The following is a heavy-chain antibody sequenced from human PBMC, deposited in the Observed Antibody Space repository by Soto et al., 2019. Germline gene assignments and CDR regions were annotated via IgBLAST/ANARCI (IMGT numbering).Heavy chain of an antibody. CDR3: ARDYDSSGYPRYYFDY. D-gene: IGHD3-22*01. CDR2: IWYDGSNK. J-gene: IGHJ4*02. CDR1: GFTFSRYG. Sequence: QVQLVESGGGVVQPGRSLRLSCAASGFTFSRYGMHWVRQAPGKGLEWVAVIWYDGSNKYYADSVKGRFTISRDNSKNTLYLQRNSLRAEDTAVYYCARDYDSSGYPRYYFDYWGQGTLVTVSS. V-gene: IGHV3-33*01.